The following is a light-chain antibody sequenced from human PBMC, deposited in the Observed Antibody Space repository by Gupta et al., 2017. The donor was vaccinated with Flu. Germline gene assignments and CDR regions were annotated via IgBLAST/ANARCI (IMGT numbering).Light chain of an antibody. CDR1: QSVSSSY. J-gene: IGKJ4*01. Sequence: NLSLSPGERATLSCRTSQSVSSSYLAWYQQKPGQAPRLLIYGASSRATGIPDRFSGSGSGTDFTLTISRLEPEDFAVYYCQQYGSSPPLTFGGGTKVEIK. CDR3: QQYGSSPPLT. CDR2: GAS. V-gene: IGKV3-20*01.